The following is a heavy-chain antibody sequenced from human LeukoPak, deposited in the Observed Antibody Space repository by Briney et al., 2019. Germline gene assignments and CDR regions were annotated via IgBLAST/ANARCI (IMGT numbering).Heavy chain of an antibody. V-gene: IGHV4-30-4*01. CDR2: IYYSGST. CDR1: GGSISSGDYY. Sequence: PSETLSLTCTVSGGSISSGDYYWSWIRQPPGKGLEWIGYIYYSGSTYYNPSLKSRVTISVDTSKNQFSLKLSSVTAADTAVYFCASESNYYGRSGYYYDYWGQGTLVTVSS. J-gene: IGHJ4*02. D-gene: IGHD3-22*01. CDR3: ASESNYYGRSGYYYDY.